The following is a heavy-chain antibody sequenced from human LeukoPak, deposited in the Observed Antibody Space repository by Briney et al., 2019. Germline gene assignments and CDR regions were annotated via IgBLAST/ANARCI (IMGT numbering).Heavy chain of an antibody. J-gene: IGHJ6*03. CDR2: ISSSSSYI. CDR1: GFTFSRYS. D-gene: IGHD3-22*01. Sequence: GGSLRLSCAASGFTFSRYSMSWVRQAPGKGLEWVSSISSSSSYIYYADSVKGRFTISRDNAKNSLYLQMNSLRAEDTAVYYCARDQGSSDSSGYYYADYYYYMDVWGKGTTVTVSS. CDR3: ARDQGSSDSSGYYYADYYYYMDV. V-gene: IGHV3-21*01.